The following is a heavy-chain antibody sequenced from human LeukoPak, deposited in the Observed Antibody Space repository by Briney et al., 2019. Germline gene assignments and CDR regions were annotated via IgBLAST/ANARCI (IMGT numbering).Heavy chain of an antibody. CDR1: GGSIVGYY. CDR3: ARLAQYYDFWSGYRLNDAFDI. D-gene: IGHD3-3*01. CDR2: IYYSGST. J-gene: IGHJ3*02. Sequence: PSETLSLTCTVSGGSIVGYYWSWIRQPPGKGLEWIGYIYYSGSTNYNPSLKSRVTISVDTSKNQFSLKLSSVTAADTAVYYCARLAQYYDFWSGYRLNDAFDIWGQGTMVTVSS. V-gene: IGHV4-59*08.